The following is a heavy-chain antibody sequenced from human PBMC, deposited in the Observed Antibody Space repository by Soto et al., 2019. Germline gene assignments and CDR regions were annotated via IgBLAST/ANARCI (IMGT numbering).Heavy chain of an antibody. V-gene: IGHV3-30-3*01. D-gene: IGHD6-13*01. J-gene: IGHJ4*02. CDR3: ARDRGSWDEHPYLAY. CDR2: ISYDGGNK. CDR1: GFTFRSYA. Sequence: GGSLRLSCAASGFTFRSYAMHWVRQAPGKGLEWVADISYDGGNKYYADSVKGRFTISRDNSNNTVFLQMNSLRPDDTAAYYCARDRGSWDEHPYLAYWGQGTLVTVSS.